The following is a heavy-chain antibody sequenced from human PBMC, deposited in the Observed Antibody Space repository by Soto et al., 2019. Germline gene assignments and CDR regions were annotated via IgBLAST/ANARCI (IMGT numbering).Heavy chain of an antibody. V-gene: IGHV4-59*01. CDR1: GGSISSYY. D-gene: IGHD2-2*01. CDR3: ARYCISTSCTNWFDP. CDR2: IYYSGST. J-gene: IGHJ5*02. Sequence: QVQLQESGPGLVKPSETLSLTCTVSGGSISSYYWSWIRQPPGKGLEWIGYIYYSGSTNYNPSLRSRVTITVDTSKNQFSLKLSSVTVADTAVYYCARYCISTSCTNWFDPWGQGTLVTVSS.